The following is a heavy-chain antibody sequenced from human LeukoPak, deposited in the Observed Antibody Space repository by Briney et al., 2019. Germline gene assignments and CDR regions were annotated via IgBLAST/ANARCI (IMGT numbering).Heavy chain of an antibody. CDR3: ARDLVGYSSRNSDY. Sequence: GGTLRLSCAASGFTFSRYAMHWAREARGKGLEGVISNSSSSSYKYYADSVKGGYTIYRDNEKNSLYLQMNSLRAEDTAVYYCARDLVGYSSRNSDYCGQGTLVTVSS. D-gene: IGHD6-13*01. V-gene: IGHV3-21*01. CDR1: GFTFSRYA. J-gene: IGHJ4*02. CDR2: NSSSSSYK.